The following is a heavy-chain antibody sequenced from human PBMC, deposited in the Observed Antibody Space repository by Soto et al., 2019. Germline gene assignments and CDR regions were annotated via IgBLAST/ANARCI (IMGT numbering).Heavy chain of an antibody. CDR2: IDYSGSS. CDR1: GGSISSYD. D-gene: IGHD6-6*01. J-gene: IGHJ6*02. V-gene: IGHV4-59*01. CDR3: ARSGDPSIAARPDYYYYGMDV. Sequence: PSETLSLTCTVSGGSISSYDWSWLRQPPGKGLEWIGCIDYSGSSNYNPSLKSRVTISVDTSKNQFSLKLSSVTAADTAVYYCARSGDPSIAARPDYYYYGMDVWGQGTTVTVSS.